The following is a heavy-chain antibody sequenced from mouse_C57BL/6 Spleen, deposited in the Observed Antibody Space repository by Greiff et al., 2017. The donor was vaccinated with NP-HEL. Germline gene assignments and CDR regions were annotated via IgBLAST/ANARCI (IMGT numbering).Heavy chain of an antibody. CDR2: IDPENGDT. D-gene: IGHD1-1*01. CDR3: TPYYYGSSYFAY. Sequence: VQLKQSGAELVRPGASVKLSSTASGFNIKDDYMHWVKQRPEQGLEWIGWIDPENGDTEYASKFQGKATITADTSSNTAYLQLSSLTSEDTAVYYCTPYYYGSSYFAYWGQGTLVTVSA. V-gene: IGHV14-4*01. CDR1: GFNIKDDY. J-gene: IGHJ3*01.